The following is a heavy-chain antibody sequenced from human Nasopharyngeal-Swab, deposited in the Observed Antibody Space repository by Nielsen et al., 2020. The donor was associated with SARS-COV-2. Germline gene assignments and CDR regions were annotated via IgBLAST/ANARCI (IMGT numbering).Heavy chain of an antibody. J-gene: IGHJ3*02. CDR2: INPNSDGT. V-gene: IGHV1-2*04. CDR3: ARSHIVVVTDAFDI. D-gene: IGHD2-21*02. Sequence: WVRQAPGQGLEWMGWINPNSDGTNYAQKFQGWVTMTRDTSISTAYMELSRLRSDDTAVYYCARSHIVVVTDAFDIWGQGTMVTVSS.